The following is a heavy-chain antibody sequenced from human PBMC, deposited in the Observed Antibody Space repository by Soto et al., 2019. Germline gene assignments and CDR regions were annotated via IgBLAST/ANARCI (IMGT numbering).Heavy chain of an antibody. J-gene: IGHJ4*02. Sequence: GGSLRLSCVASGFTFSSYEMNWVRQAPGKGLEWVSYISSSGASIYYADSVKGRFTISRDNDKKSLYLQMSSLRAGETAVYYCARGNSPVNVYWGQGTLVTVSS. V-gene: IGHV3-48*03. D-gene: IGHD2-21*01. CDR2: ISSSGASI. CDR3: ARGNSPVNVY. CDR1: GFTFSSYE.